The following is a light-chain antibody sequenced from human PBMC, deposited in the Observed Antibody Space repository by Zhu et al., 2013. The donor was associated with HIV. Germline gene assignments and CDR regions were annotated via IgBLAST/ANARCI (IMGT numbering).Light chain of an antibody. CDR3: QQYHNWPRT. J-gene: IGKJ1*01. Sequence: EIVLTQSPGTLSLSPGERATLSCRASQSVSVNLAWFQVKPGQAHKVLIYGAFTRATGIPDRFSGSGSGTEFTLTINSLQSEDFAVYYCQQYHNWPRTFGQGTEGGN. V-gene: IGKV3-15*01. CDR2: GAF. CDR1: QSVSVN.